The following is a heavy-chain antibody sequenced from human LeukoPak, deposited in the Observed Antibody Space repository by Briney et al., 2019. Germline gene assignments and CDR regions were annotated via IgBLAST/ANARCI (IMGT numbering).Heavy chain of an antibody. V-gene: IGHV1-2*02. CDR3: ARAPYSSGWYINY. CDR1: GYTFTGYY. D-gene: IGHD6-19*01. J-gene: IGHJ4*02. Sequence: ASVKVSCKASGYTFTGYYMHWVRQAPGQGPERMGWINPNSGGTNYAQKFQGRVTRTRDTSISTAYMELSRLRSDDTAVYYCARAPYSSGWYINYWGQGTLVTVSS. CDR2: INPNSGGT.